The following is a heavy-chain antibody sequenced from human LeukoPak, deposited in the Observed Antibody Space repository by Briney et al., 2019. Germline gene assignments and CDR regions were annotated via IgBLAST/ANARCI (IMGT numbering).Heavy chain of an antibody. D-gene: IGHD1-14*01. V-gene: IGHV1-18*01. CDR1: GYTFTSYG. CDR3: ARDLLGKTYDAFDI. Sequence: ASVKVSCKASGYTFTSYGISWVRQAPGQGLEWMGWISAYNGNTNYAQKLQGRVTMTTDTSTSTAYMELRSLRSDDTAVYYCARDLLGKTYDAFDIWGQGTMVTVSS. J-gene: IGHJ3*02. CDR2: ISAYNGNT.